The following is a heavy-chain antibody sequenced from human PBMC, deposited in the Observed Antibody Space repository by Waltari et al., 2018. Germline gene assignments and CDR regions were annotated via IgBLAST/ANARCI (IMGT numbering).Heavy chain of an antibody. CDR3: AKDTAMVRGARYYYYDMDV. CDR2: ISGSGGST. D-gene: IGHD3-10*01. V-gene: IGHV3-23*04. CDR1: GFTFSSYA. Sequence: EVQLVESGGGLVQPGGSLRLSCAASGFTFSSYAMSWVRQAPGKVLAWVSAISGSGGSTYYAAAVKGGFTISRDNSKNTLYLQMNSLRAEDTAVDYCAKDTAMVRGARYYYYDMDVWGKGTTVTVSS. J-gene: IGHJ6*03.